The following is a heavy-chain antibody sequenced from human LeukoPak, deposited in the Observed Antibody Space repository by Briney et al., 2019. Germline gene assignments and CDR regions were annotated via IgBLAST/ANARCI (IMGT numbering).Heavy chain of an antibody. CDR1: GFSFSSYN. D-gene: IGHD1-26*01. V-gene: IGHV3-21*01. J-gene: IGHJ6*03. CDR3: ARDPYSGTYGDTYYYYMDV. CDR2: ITSSSTYT. Sequence: GRSLRLSCAASGFSFSSYNMNWVRQTPGKGLEWVSSITSSSTYTFYADSVKGRFTISRDNARNSLYLQMNSLRAEDTAVYYCARDPYSGTYGDTYYYYMDVWGKGTTVTISS.